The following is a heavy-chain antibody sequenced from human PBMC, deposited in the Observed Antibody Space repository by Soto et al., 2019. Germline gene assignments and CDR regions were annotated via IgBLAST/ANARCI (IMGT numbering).Heavy chain of an antibody. J-gene: IGHJ1*01. Sequence: EVQLLECGGGLVQPGGSLRLSCAASGLTFSNYGMTWVRQAPGKGLEWVSAISGSGDTYNVDSLKGRFSISRDNSKSTLFLQMNSLRAEDTAVYYCATYGGDSGGFEYFKHWGQGTLVTVSS. CDR2: ISGSGDT. CDR1: GLTFSNYG. CDR3: ATYGGDSGGFEYFKH. D-gene: IGHD2-21*02. V-gene: IGHV3-23*01.